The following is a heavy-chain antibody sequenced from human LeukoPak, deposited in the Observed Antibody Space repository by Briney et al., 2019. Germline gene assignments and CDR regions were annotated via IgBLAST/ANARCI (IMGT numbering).Heavy chain of an antibody. CDR2: IYYSGST. Sequence: KSSETLSLTCTVSGGSISSYYWSWIRQPPGKALEGIGYIYYSGSTNYNPSLKSRVNISVDTSKNQFTLKLTSVTAADSAVYYCARRIAAPTYFDYWGQGTLVTVSS. V-gene: IGHV4-59*01. J-gene: IGHJ4*02. D-gene: IGHD6-13*01. CDR3: ARRIAAPTYFDY. CDR1: GGSISSYY.